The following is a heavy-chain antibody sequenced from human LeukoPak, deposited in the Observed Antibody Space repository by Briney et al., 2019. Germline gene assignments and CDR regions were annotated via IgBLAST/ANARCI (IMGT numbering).Heavy chain of an antibody. J-gene: IGHJ3*01. CDR3: ARSSYSSSSSV. CDR2: IYSGGSGAT. CDR1: GFGVSSNY. D-gene: IGHD6-6*01. Sequence: GGSLRLSCTASGFGVSSNYMGWVRQAPGKGLEWISVIYSGGSGATWFADSMKGRFTMSRDDSQNTLYLQMSTLRTEDTAVYYCARSSYSSSSSVWGQGTMVTVSS. V-gene: IGHV3-53*01.